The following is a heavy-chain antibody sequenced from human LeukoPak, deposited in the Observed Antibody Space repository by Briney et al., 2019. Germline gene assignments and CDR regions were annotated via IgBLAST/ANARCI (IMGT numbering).Heavy chain of an antibody. CDR1: GFTFSRNA. Sequence: PGGSLRLSCAASGFTFSRNAMNWVRQAPGKGLEWVSFISSSSNYMSYADPVKGRFTISRDNAKNSLYLQMNSLRDEDTAVYYCARDGSYSGSLDYWGQGTLVTVSS. V-gene: IGHV3-21*01. CDR2: ISSSSNYM. D-gene: IGHD1-26*01. J-gene: IGHJ4*02. CDR3: ARDGSYSGSLDY.